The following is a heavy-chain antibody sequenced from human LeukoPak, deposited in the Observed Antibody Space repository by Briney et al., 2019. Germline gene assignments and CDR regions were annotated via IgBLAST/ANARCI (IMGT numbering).Heavy chain of an antibody. CDR1: GFTFSSYW. J-gene: IGHJ6*02. V-gene: IGHV3-74*01. D-gene: IGHD2-15*01. Sequence: SGGSLRLSCAASGFTFSSYWMHWVRHAPGKGLVWVSRINSDGSSTSYADSVKGRFTISRDNAKNTLYLQMNSLRAEDTAVYYCARPTFYYYYGMDVWGQGTTVTVSS. CDR3: ARPTFYYYYGMDV. CDR2: INSDGSST.